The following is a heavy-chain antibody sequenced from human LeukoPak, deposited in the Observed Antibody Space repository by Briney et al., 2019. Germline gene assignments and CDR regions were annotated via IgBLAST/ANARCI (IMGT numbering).Heavy chain of an antibody. J-gene: IGHJ6*03. V-gene: IGHV4-39*01. CDR3: ARHGSYYYYMDV. CDR2: IYYSGST. Sequence: PSETLSLTCTVSGGSISSSSNYWGWIPQPPGKGLEWIGTIYYSGSTYYNPSLKSRVTISVDTSKLQFSLMLTSVTAADTAVYYCARHGSYYYYMDVWGKGTTVTVSS. CDR1: GGSISSSSNY. D-gene: IGHD3-16*01.